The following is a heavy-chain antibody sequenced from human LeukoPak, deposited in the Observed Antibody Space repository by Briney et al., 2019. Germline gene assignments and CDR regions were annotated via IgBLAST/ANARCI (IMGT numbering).Heavy chain of an antibody. CDR2: IYYSGST. CDR1: GGSISSYY. CDR3: ARHVPHGYGDYVPFDP. Sequence: SETLSLTCTVSGGSISSYYWSWIRQPPGKGLEWIGYIYYSGSTNYNPSLKSRVTISVDTSKNQFSLKLSSVTAADTAVYYCARHVPHGYGDYVPFDPWGRGTLVTVSS. D-gene: IGHD4-17*01. V-gene: IGHV4-59*08. J-gene: IGHJ2*01.